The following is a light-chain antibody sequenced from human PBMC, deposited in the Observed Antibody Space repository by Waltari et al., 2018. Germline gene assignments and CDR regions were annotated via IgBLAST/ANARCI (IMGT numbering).Light chain of an antibody. CDR1: SSDVGGYNY. CDR3: ISYTTSNTWV. Sequence: HSALTQPASVSGSPGQSITISCPGSSSDVGGYNYVSWYQQHPGKAPKLRTYHVSERPSGVSNRFSGSKSGNTASLTISGLQAEDEADYYCISYTTSNTWVFGGGTKLTVL. J-gene: IGLJ3*02. CDR2: HVS. V-gene: IGLV2-14*01.